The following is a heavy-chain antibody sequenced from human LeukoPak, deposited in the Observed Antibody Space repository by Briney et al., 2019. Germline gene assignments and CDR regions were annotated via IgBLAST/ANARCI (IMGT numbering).Heavy chain of an antibody. CDR1: GGTFSSYA. CDR3: ASYCSSTSCADAALAYCSGGSCYSGWFDP. J-gene: IGHJ5*02. D-gene: IGHD2-15*01. V-gene: IGHV1-69*13. Sequence: GASVKVSCKASGGTFSSYAISWVRQAPGQGLEWMGGIIPIFGTANYAQKFQGRVTITADESTSTAYMELSSLRSEDTAVYYCASYCSSTSCADAALAYCSGGSCYSGWFDPWGQGTLVTVSS. CDR2: IIPIFGTA.